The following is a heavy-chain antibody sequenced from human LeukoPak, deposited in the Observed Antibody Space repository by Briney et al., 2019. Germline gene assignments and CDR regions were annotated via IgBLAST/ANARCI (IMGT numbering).Heavy chain of an antibody. CDR2: INHSGST. Sequence: SETLSLTCAVYGGSFSGYYWSWIRQPPGKGLEWIGEINHSGSTNYNPSLKSRVTISVDTSKNQFSLKLSSVTAADTAVYYCARGRDRRRYYYGSGSYPFDPWGQGTLVTVSS. V-gene: IGHV4-34*01. D-gene: IGHD3-10*01. CDR3: ARGRDRRRYYYGSGSYPFDP. CDR1: GGSFSGYY. J-gene: IGHJ5*02.